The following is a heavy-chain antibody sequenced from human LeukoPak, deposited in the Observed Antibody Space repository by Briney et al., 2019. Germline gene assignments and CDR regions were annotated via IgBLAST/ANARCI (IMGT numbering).Heavy chain of an antibody. CDR2: IYCENDS. Sequence: SGPTLVNPTQILTLTRTFSGFSLITSGVGGGWIRQPPGKASEHLALIYCENDSRYKPSLRSRLTISKDTSKNQVVMTMTNMDPVDTATYYCAHRVFQGGYWDSGKFDYWGQGTPVTVSS. V-gene: IGHV2-5*02. D-gene: IGHD2-8*02. CDR1: GFSLITSGVG. J-gene: IGHJ4*02. CDR3: AHRVFQGGYWDSGKFDY.